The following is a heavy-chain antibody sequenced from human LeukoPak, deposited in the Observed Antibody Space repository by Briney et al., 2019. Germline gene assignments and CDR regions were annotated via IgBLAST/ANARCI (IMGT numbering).Heavy chain of an antibody. CDR1: GFSLSTYD. CDR3: AKDTEDYGALDY. D-gene: IGHD4-17*01. V-gene: IGHV3-64*01. CDR2: ITSNGGTT. Sequence: PGGSLRLSCVASGFSLSTYDMYWVRQAPGKGLEYVSAITSNGGTTYYANSVKGRFTISRDNSKNTLYLQMSSLRAEDTAVYYCAKDTEDYGALDYWGQGTLVTVSS. J-gene: IGHJ4*02.